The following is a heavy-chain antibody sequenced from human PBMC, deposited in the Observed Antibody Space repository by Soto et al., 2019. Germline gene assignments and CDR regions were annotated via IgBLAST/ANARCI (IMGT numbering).Heavy chain of an antibody. J-gene: IGHJ4*02. V-gene: IGHV1-2*04. CDR3: ARTPRDGYNFIHYFDY. CDR1: GYTFTGYY. D-gene: IGHD5-12*01. Sequence: GASVKVSCKASGYTFTGYYMHWVRQAPGQGLEWMGWINPNSGGTNYAQKFQGWVTMTRDTSISTAYMELSRLRSDDTAVYYCARTPRDGYNFIHYFDYWGQGTLVTVSS. CDR2: INPNSGGT.